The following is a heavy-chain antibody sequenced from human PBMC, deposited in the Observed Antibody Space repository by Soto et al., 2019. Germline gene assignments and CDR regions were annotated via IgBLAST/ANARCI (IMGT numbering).Heavy chain of an antibody. CDR1: GFTFSSYA. J-gene: IGHJ4*02. V-gene: IGHV3-23*01. Sequence: GGSLRLSCAASGFTFSSYAMSWVRQAPGKGLEWVSAISGSGGGTYYADSVKGRFTISRDNSKNTLYLQMNSLRAEDTAVYYCAKSSKLRYFDWLSQGYWGQGTLVTVSS. CDR3: AKSSKLRYFDWLSQGY. CDR2: ISGSGGGT. D-gene: IGHD3-9*01.